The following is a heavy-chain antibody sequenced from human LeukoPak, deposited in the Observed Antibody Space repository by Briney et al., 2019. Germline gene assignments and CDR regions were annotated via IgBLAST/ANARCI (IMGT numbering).Heavy chain of an antibody. D-gene: IGHD3-22*01. V-gene: IGHV3-7*01. CDR1: GFTFSSYW. CDR3: ARDRYYYDSSGYLFDY. J-gene: IGHJ4*02. CDR2: IKQDGSEK. Sequence: GGSLRLSCAASGFTFSSYWMSWVRQAPGKGLEWVANIKQDGSEKYYVDSVKGRFTISRDNAKNSLYLQINSLRAEDTAVYYCARDRYYYDSSGYLFDYWGQGTLVTVSS.